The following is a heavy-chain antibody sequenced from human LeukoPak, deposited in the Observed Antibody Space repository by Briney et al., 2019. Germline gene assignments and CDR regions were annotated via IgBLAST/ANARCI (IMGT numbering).Heavy chain of an antibody. V-gene: IGHV4-4*07. CDR1: GGSISSYY. CDR3: ARDLGDYYDSSGYYDY. J-gene: IGHJ4*02. D-gene: IGHD3-22*01. Sequence: SETLSLTCTVSGGSISSYYWSWIRQPAGKGLEWIGRIYTSGSTNYNPSLKSRVTMSVDTSKNQFSLKLSSVTAADTAVYYCARDLGDYYDSSGYYDYWGQGTPVTVSS. CDR2: IYTSGST.